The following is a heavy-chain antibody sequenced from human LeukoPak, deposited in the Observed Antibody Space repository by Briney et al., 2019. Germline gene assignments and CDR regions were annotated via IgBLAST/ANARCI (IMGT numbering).Heavy chain of an antibody. CDR2: ISAYNGNT. D-gene: IGHD3-22*01. V-gene: IGHV1-18*01. J-gene: IGHJ4*02. CDR1: GGTFSSYA. Sequence: ASVKVSCKASGGTFSSYAISWVRQAPGQGLEWMGWISAYNGNTNYAQKLQGRVTMTTDTSTSTAYMELRSLRSDDTAVYYCARDRAYSGYDFWSDSSGYYGNDFDYWGQGTLVTVSS. CDR3: ARDRAYSGYDFWSDSSGYYGNDFDY.